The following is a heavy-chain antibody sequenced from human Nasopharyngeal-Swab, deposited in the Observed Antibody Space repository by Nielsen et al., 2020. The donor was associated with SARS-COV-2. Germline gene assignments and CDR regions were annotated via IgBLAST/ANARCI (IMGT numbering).Heavy chain of an antibody. CDR1: CFLFSASA. CDR2: IGDKDHNYAT. V-gene: IGHV3-73*01. CDR3: TTDFYFDY. Sequence: GESLKISCAASCFLFSASAIHWVRQASGKGLEWVGRIGDKDHNYATTYGASVQGRFTISRDDSKNTAFLQMDSLKTEDTALYYCTTDFYFDYWGQGTLVTVSS. J-gene: IGHJ4*02.